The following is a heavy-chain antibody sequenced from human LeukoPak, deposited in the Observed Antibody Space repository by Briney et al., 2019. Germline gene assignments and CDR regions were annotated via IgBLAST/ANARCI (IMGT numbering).Heavy chain of an antibody. V-gene: IGHV1-8*01. CDR1: GYTFTNYE. D-gene: IGHD3-22*01. CDR3: ARVAYYYDSAGKSLKFFYGMDV. J-gene: IGHJ6*02. CDR2: MNPSSGNT. Sequence: ASVKVSCKASGYTFTNYEINWVRPGTGQGLEWLGWMNPSSGNTGYAQKFQGRVTMTRDTSISTAYMELSSLRSEDTAVYYCARVAYYYDSAGKSLKFFYGMDVWGQGTTVTVSS.